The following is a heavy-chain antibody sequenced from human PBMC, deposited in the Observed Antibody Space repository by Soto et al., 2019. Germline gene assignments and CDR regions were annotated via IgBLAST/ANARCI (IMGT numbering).Heavy chain of an antibody. CDR2: ISGSGGST. CDR1: GFTFSSYA. V-gene: IGHV3-23*01. CDR3: ARGLYYYDSRGYWGY. J-gene: IGHJ4*02. Sequence: GGSLRLSCAASGFTFSSYAMSWVRQAPGKGLEWVSAISGSGGSTYYADSVKGRFTISRDNAKNSLYLQMNSLRDEDTAVYYCARGLYYYDSRGYWGYWGQGTLVTVSS. D-gene: IGHD3-22*01.